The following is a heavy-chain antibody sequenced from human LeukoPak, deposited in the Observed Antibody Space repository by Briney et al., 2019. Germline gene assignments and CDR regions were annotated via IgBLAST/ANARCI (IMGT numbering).Heavy chain of an antibody. CDR2: IYYSGST. CDR3: ARHATYSLSSSWFLFDP. V-gene: IGHV4-31*03. Sequence: PSQTLSLTCTVSGGSISSGGYYWSWIRQHPGKGLEWIGYIYYSGSTYYNPSLKSRVTISVDTSKNQFSLKLSSVTAADTAVYYCARHATYSLSSSWFLFDPWGQGTLVTVSS. J-gene: IGHJ5*02. CDR1: GGSISSGGYY. D-gene: IGHD6-13*01.